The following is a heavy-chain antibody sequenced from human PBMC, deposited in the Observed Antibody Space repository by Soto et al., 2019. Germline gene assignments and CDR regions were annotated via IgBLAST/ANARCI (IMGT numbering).Heavy chain of an antibody. CDR3: ARDSSGYGGWFDP. Sequence: SETLSLTCTVSGGSISSGGYYWSWIRQHPGKGLEWIGYIYYSGSTYYNPSLKSRVTISVDTSKNQFSLKLSSVTAADTAVYYCARDSSGYGGWFDPWGQGTLVTVSS. V-gene: IGHV4-31*03. J-gene: IGHJ5*02. CDR1: GGSISSGGYY. D-gene: IGHD5-12*01. CDR2: IYYSGST.